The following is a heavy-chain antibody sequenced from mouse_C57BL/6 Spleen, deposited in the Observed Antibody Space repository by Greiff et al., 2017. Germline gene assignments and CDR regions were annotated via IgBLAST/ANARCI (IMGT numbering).Heavy chain of an antibody. Sequence: QVQLQQPGAELVRPGSSVKLSCKASGYTFTSYWMDWVKQRPGQGLEWIGNIYPSDSETHYNQKFKDKATLTVDKSSSTAYMQLSSLTSEDSAVYYCARHARTYFDYWGQGTTLTVSS. CDR2: IYPSDSET. CDR1: GYTFTSYW. J-gene: IGHJ2*01. V-gene: IGHV1-61*01. CDR3: ARHARTYFDY.